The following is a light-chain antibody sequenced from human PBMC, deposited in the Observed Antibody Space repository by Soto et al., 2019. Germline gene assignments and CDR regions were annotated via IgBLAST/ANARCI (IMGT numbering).Light chain of an antibody. CDR1: SGSIANNY. J-gene: IGLJ1*01. CDR3: SSCTHTYSDV. Sequence: NFMLPQPHSVSESPGKTLSISCTRSSGSIANNYVQWYQQRPGRAPTTVIYENNQRLSGVSDRFSGSTDGSSNSASLTISGLQTEDEADYYCSSCTHTYSDVFGTGTKLTVL. CDR2: ENN. V-gene: IGLV6-57*04.